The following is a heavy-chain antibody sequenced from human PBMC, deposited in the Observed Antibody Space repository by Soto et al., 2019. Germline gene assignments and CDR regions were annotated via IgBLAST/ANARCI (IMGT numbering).Heavy chain of an antibody. CDR1: GFSLTTSGVG. CDR3: AHRTTTVTCWFDP. V-gene: IGHV2-5*02. J-gene: IGHJ5*02. D-gene: IGHD4-17*01. Sequence: QITLKESGPTLVKPTQTLTLTCTFSGFSLTTSGVGVGWIRQPPGKALEWLALIYWDDDKRYSPSLKSRLTLTKHTSTHHAVLTTTHMAPADTATFFCAHRTTTVTCWFDPWGQGTLVTVSS. CDR2: IYWDDDK.